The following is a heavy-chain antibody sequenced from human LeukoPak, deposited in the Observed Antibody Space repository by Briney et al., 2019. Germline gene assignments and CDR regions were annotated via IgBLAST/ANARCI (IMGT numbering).Heavy chain of an antibody. CDR2: SYDRAPA. Sequence: PLSLPCTVSGYAIISGGVSWIWVRQPPGKGLVWIGCSYDRAPAHYSPSLKSRFTTSVDRPKNQFFLNVTSLTAADTAVYYCARSRQASGLFSSWGQGTLVVVSS. D-gene: IGHD3-10*01. CDR3: ARSRQASGLFSS. CDR1: GYAIISGGVS. J-gene: IGHJ5*02. V-gene: IGHV4-30-2*01.